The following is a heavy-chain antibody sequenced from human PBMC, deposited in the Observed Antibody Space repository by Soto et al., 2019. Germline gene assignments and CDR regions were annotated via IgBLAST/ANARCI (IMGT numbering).Heavy chain of an antibody. J-gene: IGHJ6*02. D-gene: IGHD3-10*02. CDR1: GGTFSSYA. V-gene: IGHV1-69*13. Sequence: GASVKVSCKASGGTFSSYAISWVRQAPGQGLEWMGGIIPIFGTANYAQKFQGRVTITADESTSTAYMELSSLRSEDTAVYYCAREFSVRGVRDYYYYGMDVWGQGTTVTVSS. CDR3: AREFSVRGVRDYYYYGMDV. CDR2: IIPIFGTA.